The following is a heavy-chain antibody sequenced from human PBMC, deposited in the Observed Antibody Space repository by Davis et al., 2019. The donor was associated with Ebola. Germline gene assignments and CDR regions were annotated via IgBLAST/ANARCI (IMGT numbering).Heavy chain of an antibody. J-gene: IGHJ4*02. Sequence: MPSETLSLTCTVSGGSISRYYWSWIRQHPGKGLEWIGFISYAGSTNYNPSLKSRVTMTVDTSKNQFSLELNSLTSADTAIYYCARHHNGGTYPLDYWGQGTLVTVSS. CDR3: ARHHNGGTYPLDY. CDR2: ISYAGST. V-gene: IGHV4-59*08. CDR1: GGSISRYY. D-gene: IGHD1-26*01.